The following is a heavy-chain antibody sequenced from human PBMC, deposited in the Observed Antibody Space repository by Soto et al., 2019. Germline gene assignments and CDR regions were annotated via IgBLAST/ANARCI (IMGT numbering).Heavy chain of an antibody. CDR1: GYSFTSYW. J-gene: IGHJ4*02. CDR2: IDPSDSYT. CDR3: ARHEVGASPNDY. D-gene: IGHD1-26*01. V-gene: IGHV5-10-1*01. Sequence: PGESLKISCKGSGYSFTSYWISWVRQMPGKGLEWMGRIDPSDSYTNYSPSFQGHVTISADKSISTAYLQWSSLKASDTAMYYCARHEVGASPNDYWGQGTLVTVSS.